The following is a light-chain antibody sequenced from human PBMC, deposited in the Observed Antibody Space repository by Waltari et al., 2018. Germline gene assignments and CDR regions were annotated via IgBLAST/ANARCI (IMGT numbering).Light chain of an antibody. CDR1: TSNVGTNY. CDR3: AVWEGSLKV. Sequence: SVLTQPPSVSGTPGQRVTISCSGSTSNVGTNYVFWYQPLPGAAPRLLIYKNHQRPSGVPSRFSGSKSGTSASLAISGLRSEDEGDYYCAVWEGSLKVFGAGTKVTVL. J-gene: IGLJ1*01. V-gene: IGLV1-47*01. CDR2: KNH.